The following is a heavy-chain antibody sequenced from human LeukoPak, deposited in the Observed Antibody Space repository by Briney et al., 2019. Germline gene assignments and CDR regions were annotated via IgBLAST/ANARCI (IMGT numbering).Heavy chain of an antibody. CDR1: GYTFTDYY. CDR3: ASLAHFDGSTYYPDF. CDR2: MHPNSGGT. J-gene: IGHJ4*02. D-gene: IGHD3-22*01. Sequence: SVKVSCKASGYTFTDYYLHWLRQAPGQGLEWMGWMHPNSGGTNYAQNFQGRVTMTRDTSITTAYTELSRLTSDDTAVYYCASLAHFDGSTYYPDFWGQGTLVTVSS. V-gene: IGHV1-2*02.